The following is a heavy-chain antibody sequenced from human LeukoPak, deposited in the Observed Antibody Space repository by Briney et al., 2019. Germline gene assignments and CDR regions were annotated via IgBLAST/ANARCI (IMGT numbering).Heavy chain of an antibody. CDR1: GFTVNSNY. Sequence: PGGSLRLSCAVAGFTVNSNYVSWVRQAPGKELEWVSIIYVSDDPYYSDSVKGRFTISRDNSKNIVYLQMNSLRVEDTAVYYCAKASWVSNADAVLWGQGTVVTVSS. J-gene: IGHJ4*02. V-gene: IGHV3-66*01. D-gene: IGHD1-1*01. CDR2: IYVSDDP. CDR3: AKASWVSNADAVL.